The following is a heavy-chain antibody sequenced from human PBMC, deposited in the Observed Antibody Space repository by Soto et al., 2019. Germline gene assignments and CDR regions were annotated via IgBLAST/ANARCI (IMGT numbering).Heavy chain of an antibody. Sequence: QVQLVESGGGVIQPGRSLRLSCAASGFTFSNYAMYWVRQAPGQGLEWVAVISYDGSNKYYADSVKGRFTISRDNSKNALYLQMNTLRAEDTALCYCARMGEGTTGYYYFHYWGQGTLVTVSS. CDR3: ARMGEGTTGYYYFHY. CDR1: GFTFSNYA. J-gene: IGHJ4*02. V-gene: IGHV3-30-3*01. D-gene: IGHD3-9*01. CDR2: ISYDGSNK.